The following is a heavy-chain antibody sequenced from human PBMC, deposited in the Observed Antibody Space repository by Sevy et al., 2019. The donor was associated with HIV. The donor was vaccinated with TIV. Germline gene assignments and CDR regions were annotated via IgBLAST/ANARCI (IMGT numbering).Heavy chain of an antibody. Sequence: TSVKVSCKASGGTFSSYAISWVRQAPGQGLEWMGGIIPIFGTANYAQKFQGRVTITADKSTSTAYMELSSLRSEDTAVYYCARGEIVVVPAAMRGGRNWFDPWGQGTLVTVSS. J-gene: IGHJ5*02. CDR1: GGTFSSYA. CDR2: IIPIFGTA. V-gene: IGHV1-69*06. D-gene: IGHD2-2*01. CDR3: ARGEIVVVPAAMRGGRNWFDP.